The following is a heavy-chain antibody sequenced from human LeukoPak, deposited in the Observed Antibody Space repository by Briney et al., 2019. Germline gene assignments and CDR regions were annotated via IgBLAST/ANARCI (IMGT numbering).Heavy chain of an antibody. Sequence: SETLSLTCTVSGGSISSYYWSRIRQPPGKGLEWIGYIYYSGSTNYNPSLKSRVTISVDTSKNQFSLKLSSVTAADTAVYYCAREYCSGGSCWGGAFDIWGQGTMVTVSS. CDR3: AREYCSGGSCWGGAFDI. CDR2: IYYSGST. J-gene: IGHJ3*02. CDR1: GGSISSYY. D-gene: IGHD2-15*01. V-gene: IGHV4-59*01.